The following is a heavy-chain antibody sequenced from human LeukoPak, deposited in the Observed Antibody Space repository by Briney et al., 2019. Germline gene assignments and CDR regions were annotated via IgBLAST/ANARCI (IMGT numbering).Heavy chain of an antibody. J-gene: IGHJ4*02. V-gene: IGHV4-34*01. Sequence: SETLSLTCAVYGGSFSGYYWSWIRQPPGKGLEWIGEIDHSGSTNYNPSLKSRVTISVDTSKNQFSLKLSSVTAADTAVYYCAREGVGNYWGQGTLVTVSS. CDR2: IDHSGST. CDR1: GGSFSGYY. D-gene: IGHD7-27*01. CDR3: AREGVGNY.